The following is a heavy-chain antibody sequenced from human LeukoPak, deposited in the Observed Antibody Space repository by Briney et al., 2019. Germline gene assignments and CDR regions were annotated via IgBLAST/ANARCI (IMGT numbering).Heavy chain of an antibody. CDR1: GFTFSSYG. Sequence: PGGSLRLSCAASGFTFSSYGMHWVRQAPGKGLEWVAFIRYDGSNKYYADSVKGRFTISRENAKNSLYFQMNSLGAGDTAVYYCARGSVAGDHAFDIWGQGTVVTVSS. CDR3: ARGSVAGDHAFDI. CDR2: IRYDGSNK. V-gene: IGHV3-30*02. D-gene: IGHD6-19*01. J-gene: IGHJ3*02.